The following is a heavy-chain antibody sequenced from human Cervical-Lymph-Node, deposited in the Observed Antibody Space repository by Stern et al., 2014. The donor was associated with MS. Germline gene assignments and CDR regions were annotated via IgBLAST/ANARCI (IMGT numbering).Heavy chain of an antibody. CDR2: IFPGDSDT. CDR3: ARGSAGAGAFFDY. J-gene: IGHJ4*02. V-gene: IGHV5-51*01. CDR1: GYTFSNSW. Sequence: DQLVQSGAEVKKPGESLKISCKGSGYTFSNSWIGWVRQMPGRGLEWMGLIFPGDSDTRYSPSFQGQITISADKSISTAYLQWNSLKAADTAIFYCARGSAGAGAFFDYWGQGTLVTVSS. D-gene: IGHD2-8*02.